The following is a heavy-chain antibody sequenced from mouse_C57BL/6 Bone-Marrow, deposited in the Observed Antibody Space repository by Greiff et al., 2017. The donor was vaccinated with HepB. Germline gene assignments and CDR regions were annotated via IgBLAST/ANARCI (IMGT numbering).Heavy chain of an antibody. CDR3: AECSYFDY. J-gene: IGHJ2*01. CDR1: GFNIKDYY. D-gene: IGHD6-1*01. CDR2: IDPEDGET. V-gene: IGHV14-2*01. Sequence: VQLQQSGAELVKPGASVKLSCTASGFNIKDYYMHWVKQRTEQGLEWIGRIDPEDGETKYDPKFQGKATITADTSSNTAYLQLSSLTSEDTAVYYCAECSYFDYWGQGTTLTVSS.